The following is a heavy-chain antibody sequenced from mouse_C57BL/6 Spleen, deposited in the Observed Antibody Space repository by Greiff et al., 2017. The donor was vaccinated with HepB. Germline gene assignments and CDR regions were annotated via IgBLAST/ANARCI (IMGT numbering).Heavy chain of an antibody. J-gene: IGHJ1*03. Sequence: QVQLQQSGAELVKPGASVKLSCKASGYTFTSYWMPWVKQRPGQGLEWIGMIHPISGSTNYNEKFKGKATLTVDKSSSTAYMQLSSLTSKASDVCACARADYDEGYSYFDVWGTGTTVTVAS. V-gene: IGHV1-64*01. CDR3: ARADYDEGYSYFDV. D-gene: IGHD2-4*01. CDR2: IHPISGST. CDR1: GYTFTSYW.